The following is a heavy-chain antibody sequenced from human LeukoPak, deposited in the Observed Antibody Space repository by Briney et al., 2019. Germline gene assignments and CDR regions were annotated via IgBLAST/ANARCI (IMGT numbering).Heavy chain of an antibody. CDR1: GGSINGYY. CDR3: ASTSQLLHLGAFDI. J-gene: IGHJ3*02. CDR2: IYYTGST. Sequence: SETLSLTCTVSGGSINGYYWSWIRQSPGKGLESLGYIYYTGSTNYNPSLKGRVTISVDTSKNQFSLKLSSVTAADTAVYYCASTSQLLHLGAFDIWGQGTMVTVSS. V-gene: IGHV4-59*01. D-gene: IGHD2-2*01.